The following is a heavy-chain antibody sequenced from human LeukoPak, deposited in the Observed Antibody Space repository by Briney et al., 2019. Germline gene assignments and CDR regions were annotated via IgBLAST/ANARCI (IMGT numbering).Heavy chain of an antibody. CDR3: ASGSYDY. V-gene: IGHV3-53*01. Sequence: GGSLRLSCAASGFTFSSYWMHWVRQAPGKGLGWVSVIYSGGSTYYADSVKGRFTISRDNSKNTLYLQMNSLRAEDTAVYYCASGSYDYWGQGTLVTVSS. CDR2: IYSGGST. CDR1: GFTFSSYW. D-gene: IGHD3-10*01. J-gene: IGHJ4*02.